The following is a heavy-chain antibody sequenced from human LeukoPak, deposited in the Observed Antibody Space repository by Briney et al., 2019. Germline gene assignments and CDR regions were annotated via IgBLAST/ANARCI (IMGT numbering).Heavy chain of an antibody. J-gene: IGHJ4*02. D-gene: IGHD1-26*01. V-gene: IGHV4-61*01. CDR3: ARHGSYWDFDY. CDR2: ISYSGNS. Sequence: SETLSLTCTVSGGSVSSGSYYWSWIRQPPGQGLEWIGYISYSGNSNYNPSLKSRVTISVDMSKNQFSLKLSSVTAADTAVYYCARHGSYWDFDYWGQGTLVTVSS. CDR1: GGSVSSGSYY.